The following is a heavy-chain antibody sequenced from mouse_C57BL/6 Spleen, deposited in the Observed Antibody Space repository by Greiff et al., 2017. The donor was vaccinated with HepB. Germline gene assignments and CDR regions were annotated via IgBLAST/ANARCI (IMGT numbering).Heavy chain of an antibody. CDR2: ISSGSSTI. J-gene: IGHJ3*01. CDR3: ARGLRQAY. D-gene: IGHD2-4*01. Sequence: EVKLMESGGGLVKPGGSLKLSCAASGFTFSDYGMHWVRQAPEKGLEWVAYISSGSSTIYYADTVKGRFTISRDNTKNTLFLQMTSLRSEDTAMYYCARGLRQAYWGQGTLVTVSA. CDR1: GFTFSDYG. V-gene: IGHV5-17*01.